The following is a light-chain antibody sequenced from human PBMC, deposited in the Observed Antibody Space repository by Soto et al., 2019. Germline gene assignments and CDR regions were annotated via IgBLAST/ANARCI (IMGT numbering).Light chain of an antibody. CDR3: HQYDRSPWT. V-gene: IGKV3-20*01. J-gene: IGKJ1*01. CDR2: GAS. CDR1: QSVSSSF. Sequence: EIVLTQSPGTLSLSPGERATLSCRASQSVSSSFLAWYQQKPGQAPRLLIYGASSRATGIPDRFNGSGSGTDFTLTISRLEPEDFAVYYCHQYDRSPWTFGQGTRVEIK.